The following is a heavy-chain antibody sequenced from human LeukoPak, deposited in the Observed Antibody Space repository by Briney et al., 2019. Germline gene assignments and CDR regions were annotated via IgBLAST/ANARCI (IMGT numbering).Heavy chain of an antibody. Sequence: GASVKVSCKASGYTFTGYYMHWVRQAPGQGLEWMGWINPNSGGTKYAQKFLGRVTMTRDTSISTAYMELGRLRSDDTAMYYCARDTYPGDYYYMDVWGKGTTVIVSS. CDR1: GYTFTGYY. D-gene: IGHD2-21*01. J-gene: IGHJ6*03. V-gene: IGHV1-2*02. CDR3: ARDTYPGDYYYMDV. CDR2: INPNSGGT.